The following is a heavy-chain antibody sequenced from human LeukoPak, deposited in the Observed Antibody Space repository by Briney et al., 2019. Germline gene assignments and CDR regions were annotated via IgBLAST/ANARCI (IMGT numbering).Heavy chain of an antibody. D-gene: IGHD5-18*01. CDR1: GYTFTSYY. J-gene: IGHJ4*02. V-gene: IGHV1-46*01. CDR2: LNPSCGGT. Sequence: ASVKVSCKASGYTFTSYYMHWVRQAPGRGLEWMGILNPSCGGTSYAQKFQGRVTMTRDTSTSTVYMELSSLRSEDTAVYYCARGGGEDTGMIHDYWGQGTLVTVSS. CDR3: ARGGGEDTGMIHDY.